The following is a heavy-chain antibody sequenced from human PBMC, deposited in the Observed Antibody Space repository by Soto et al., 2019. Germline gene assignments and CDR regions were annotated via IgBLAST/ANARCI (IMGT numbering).Heavy chain of an antibody. Sequence: SETLSLTCAVSGGSIISGGYSWILIRQPPGKGLEWIGYIYHSGSTYYNPSLKSRVTISVDRSKNQFSLKLSSVTAADTAVYYCARVPDRWGQGTLVTVSS. CDR3: ARVPDR. CDR2: IYHSGST. J-gene: IGHJ5*02. V-gene: IGHV4-30-2*01. CDR1: GGSIISGGYS. D-gene: IGHD2-2*01.